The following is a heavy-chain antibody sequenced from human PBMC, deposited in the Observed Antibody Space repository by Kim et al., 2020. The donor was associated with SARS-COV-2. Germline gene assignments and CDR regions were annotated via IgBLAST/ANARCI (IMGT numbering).Heavy chain of an antibody. CDR1: GFTFSSYA. J-gene: IGHJ6*03. CDR3: AREDGYYYYMDV. V-gene: IGHV3-30-3*01. Sequence: GGSLRLSCAASGFTFSSYAMHWVRQAPGKGLEWVAVISYDGSNKYYADSVKGRVTISRDNSKNTLYLQMNSLRAEDTAVYYCAREDGYYYYMDVWGKGTT. CDR2: ISYDGSNK.